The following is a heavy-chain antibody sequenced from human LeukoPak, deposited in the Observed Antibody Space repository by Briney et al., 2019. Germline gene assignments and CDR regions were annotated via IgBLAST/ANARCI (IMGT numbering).Heavy chain of an antibody. D-gene: IGHD3-10*01. CDR2: ISSSSRYI. J-gene: IGHJ4*02. CDR1: GFTFSSYS. V-gene: IGHV3-21*01. Sequence: GGSLRLSCAASGFTFSSYSMNWVRQAPGKGLEWVSSISSSSRYIYYADSVKGRFTISRDNAKKSRYLQMNSLRAEDTAVYYCASGSGTLGHDYWGQGTLVTVSS. CDR3: ASGSGTLGHDY.